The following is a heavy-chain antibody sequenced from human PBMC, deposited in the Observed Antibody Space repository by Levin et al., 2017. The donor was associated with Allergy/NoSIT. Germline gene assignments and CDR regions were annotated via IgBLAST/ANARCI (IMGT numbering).Heavy chain of an antibody. CDR3: ATGYYDISGYYAIDQ. CDR2: INPSGAT. D-gene: IGHD3-22*01. V-gene: IGHV1-2*06. J-gene: IGHJ4*02. Sequence: ASVKVSCEASAYTFTGYYMHWVRQAPGQGLEWMGRINPSGATTYAQKFQGRVTMTRDASISAAYMQLSRLRSDDTAVYYCATGYYDISGYYAIDQWGQGTLVTVSS. CDR1: AYTFTGYY.